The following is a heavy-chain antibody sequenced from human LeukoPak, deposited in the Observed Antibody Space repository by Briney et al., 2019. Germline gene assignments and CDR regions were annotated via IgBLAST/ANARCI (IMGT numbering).Heavy chain of an antibody. V-gene: IGHV1-69*05. CDR1: GGTFSSYA. D-gene: IGHD6-19*01. J-gene: IGHJ4*02. Sequence: SVKVSCKASGGTFSSYAISWVRQAPGQGLEWMGGIIPIFGTANYAQKFQGRVTITTDESTSTAYMELSSLRSEDTAVYYCAWGAVAVQNQVDYWGQGTLVTVSS. CDR3: AWGAVAVQNQVDY. CDR2: IIPIFGTA.